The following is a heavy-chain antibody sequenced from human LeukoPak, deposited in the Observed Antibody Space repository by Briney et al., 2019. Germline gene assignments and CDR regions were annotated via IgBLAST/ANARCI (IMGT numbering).Heavy chain of an antibody. CDR1: GGTFSSYA. D-gene: IGHD3-22*01. Sequence: SVKVSCKASGGTFSSYAISWVRQAPGQGLEWMGRIIPILGIANYAQKFQGRVTITADKSTSTAYMELSSLRSEDTAVYYCARFTYYYDSSGYVRGEYFQHWGQGTLVTVSS. V-gene: IGHV1-69*04. J-gene: IGHJ1*01. CDR2: IIPILGIA. CDR3: ARFTYYYDSSGYVRGEYFQH.